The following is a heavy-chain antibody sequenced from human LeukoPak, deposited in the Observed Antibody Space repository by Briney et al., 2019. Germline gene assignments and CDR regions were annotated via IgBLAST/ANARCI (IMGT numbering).Heavy chain of an antibody. J-gene: IGHJ6*02. D-gene: IGHD6-19*01. Sequence: NPSETLSLTCSVSGGSISSSNYYWGWIRQPPGKGLEWIGSIYYSGSTYYNPSLKSRVTISVDTSKNQFSLKLSSVTAADTAVYYCARGGAVAVYFYYGMDVWGQGTTVTVSS. CDR3: ARGGAVAVYFYYGMDV. V-gene: IGHV4-39*01. CDR2: IYYSGST. CDR1: GGSISSSNYY.